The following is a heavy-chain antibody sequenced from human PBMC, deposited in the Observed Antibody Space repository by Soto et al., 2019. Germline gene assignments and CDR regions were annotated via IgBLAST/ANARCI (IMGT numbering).Heavy chain of an antibody. CDR3: ARENPTRGGGAFDI. CDR2: ISSSSNTI. CDR1: GFTFSSYS. Sequence: EVQLVESGGGLVQPGGSLRLSCAASGFTFSSYSMNWVRQAPGKGLEWVSYISSSSNTIYYADSVKGRFTISRDNAKNSLYLQMNSLRAEDTAVYHCARENPTRGGGAFDIGGQGTMVTVSS. J-gene: IGHJ3*02. V-gene: IGHV3-48*01. D-gene: IGHD3-16*01.